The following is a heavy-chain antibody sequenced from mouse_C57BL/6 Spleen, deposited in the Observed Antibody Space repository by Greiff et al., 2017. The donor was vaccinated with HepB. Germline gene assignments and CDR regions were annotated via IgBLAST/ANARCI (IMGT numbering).Heavy chain of an antibody. CDR3: ARSGHYYGSRYAMDY. Sequence: VHVKQSVAELVRPGASVKLSCTASGFNIKNTYMHWVKQRPEQGLEWIGRIDPANGNTKYAPKFQGKATITADTSSNTAYLQLSSLTSEDTAIYYCARSGHYYGSRYAMDYWGQGTSVTVSS. D-gene: IGHD1-1*01. CDR1: GFNIKNTY. V-gene: IGHV14-3*01. J-gene: IGHJ4*01. CDR2: IDPANGNT.